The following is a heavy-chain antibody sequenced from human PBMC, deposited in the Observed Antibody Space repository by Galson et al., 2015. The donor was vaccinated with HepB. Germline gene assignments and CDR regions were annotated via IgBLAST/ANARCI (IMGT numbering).Heavy chain of an antibody. J-gene: IGHJ5*01. D-gene: IGHD4-17*01. Sequence: SVKVSCKASGYTLSGYYMHWVRQVPGQGLEWMGCINPNSGGTNYAEKFRGWVTRTRDTSISTAYMELTRLRSDDTAVYYCARDQGMTVTGNWFDSLGQGTLVTVSS. CDR1: GYTLSGYY. CDR3: ARDQGMTVTGNWFDS. CDR2: INPNSGGT. V-gene: IGHV1-2*04.